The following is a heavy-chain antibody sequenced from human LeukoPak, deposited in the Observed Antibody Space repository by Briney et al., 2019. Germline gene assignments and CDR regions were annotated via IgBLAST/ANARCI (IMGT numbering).Heavy chain of an antibody. CDR3: AKRGAEVGATVAPGDY. D-gene: IGHD1-26*01. CDR2: ISGSDGTT. V-gene: IGHV3-23*01. J-gene: IGHJ4*02. CDR1: AFTFSSYA. Sequence: GGSLRLSCAASAFTFSSYAMSWVRQAPGKGLEWVSAISGSDGTTYYADSVKGRFTIPRDNSKNTLYLQMNSLRAEDAAVYYCAKRGAEVGATVAPGDYWGQGTLVTVSS.